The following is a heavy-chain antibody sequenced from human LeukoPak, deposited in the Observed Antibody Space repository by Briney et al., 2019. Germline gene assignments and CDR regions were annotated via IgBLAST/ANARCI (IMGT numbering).Heavy chain of an antibody. CDR2: INHSGSI. V-gene: IGHV4-34*01. D-gene: IGHD4-17*01. CDR3: ARWTTVTRAFDY. Sequence: SETLSLTCTVSGGSISSYYWSWIRQPPGKGLEWIGEINHSGSINYNPSLKNRVTISVDTFKKHFSLRLTSVTAADTAVYYCARWTTVTRAFDYWGQGTLVSASS. J-gene: IGHJ4*02. CDR1: GGSISSYY.